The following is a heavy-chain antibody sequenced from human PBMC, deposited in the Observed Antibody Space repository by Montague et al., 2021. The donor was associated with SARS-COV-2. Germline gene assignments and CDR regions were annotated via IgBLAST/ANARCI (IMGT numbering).Heavy chain of an antibody. D-gene: IGHD2-2*01. J-gene: IGHJ3*02. CDR1: GGSISSYY. Sequence: SETLSLTCTVSGGSISSYYCSWIRQPPGKGLEWIGYSYNSGSTNYNPSLKSRVTISVDTSKHQFSLKLSTVTAADTAADYCSRLSHKMPEAAFDIWGQGTMVTVSS. V-gene: IGHV4-59*08. CDR3: SRLSHKMPEAAFDI. CDR2: SYNSGST.